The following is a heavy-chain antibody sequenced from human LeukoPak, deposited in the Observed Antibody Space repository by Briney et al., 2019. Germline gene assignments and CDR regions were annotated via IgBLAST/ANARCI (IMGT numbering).Heavy chain of an antibody. Sequence: GGSLRLSCAASGFIFSSYEMSWVRQAPGKGLEWVSYISSSGRTMYYADSVKGRFTISRDNSKNTLYLQMNSLRAEDTAIYYCAKEYTGTFSPFPSYFDNWGQGTLVTVSS. CDR1: GFIFSSYE. J-gene: IGHJ4*02. CDR3: AKEYTGTFSPFPSYFDN. V-gene: IGHV3-48*03. CDR2: ISSSGRTM. D-gene: IGHD1-26*01.